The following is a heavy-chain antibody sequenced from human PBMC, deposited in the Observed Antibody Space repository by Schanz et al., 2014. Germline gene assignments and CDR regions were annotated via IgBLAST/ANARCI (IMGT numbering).Heavy chain of an antibody. V-gene: IGHV4-34*01. CDR1: GGSFSGYY. Sequence: QVQLQQWGAGLLKPSETLSLTCAVDGGSFSGYYWSWIRQSPDKGLEWIGEINNSGSTNYNPSLKSRVTISLDKSKSQFPLTLNAVTAADTAVYYCARDERDLPRSLFVFWGQGTLVTVSS. CDR3: ARDERDLPRSLFVF. J-gene: IGHJ4*02. D-gene: IGHD2-2*01. CDR2: INNSGST.